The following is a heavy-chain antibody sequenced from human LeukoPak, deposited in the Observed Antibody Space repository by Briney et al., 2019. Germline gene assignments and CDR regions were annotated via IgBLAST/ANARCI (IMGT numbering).Heavy chain of an antibody. D-gene: IGHD3/OR15-3a*01. CDR2: ITNNGGYT. J-gene: IGHJ4*02. CDR1: GFSFSSSA. Sequence: GGSLRLSCAASGFSFSSSAMLWVREARGEGVEYVSAITNNGGYTYYANSVKGRFTNSRDNSKNTLYLQMGSLRTEDTAVYYCAGASPYGFYDYWGQGTLVTVSS. V-gene: IGHV3-64*01. CDR3: AGASPYGFYDY.